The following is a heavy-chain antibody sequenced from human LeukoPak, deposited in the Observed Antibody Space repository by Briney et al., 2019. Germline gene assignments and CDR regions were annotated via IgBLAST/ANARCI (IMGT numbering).Heavy chain of an antibody. D-gene: IGHD3-10*01. Sequence: SGPALVKPTQTLTLTCTFSGFSLSTSGMCVSWIRQPPGKALEWLARIDWDDDKYYSTSLKTRLTISKDTSKNQVVLTMTNMDPVDTATYYCARNPWGFSYGSGSHSWNWFDPWGQGTLVTVSS. CDR1: GFSLSTSGMC. CDR3: ARNPWGFSYGSGSHSWNWFDP. J-gene: IGHJ5*02. V-gene: IGHV2-70*11. CDR2: IDWDDDK.